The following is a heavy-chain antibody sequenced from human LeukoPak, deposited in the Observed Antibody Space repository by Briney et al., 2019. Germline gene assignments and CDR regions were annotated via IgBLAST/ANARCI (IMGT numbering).Heavy chain of an antibody. Sequence: GGSLRLSCAASGFTFSGSAMHWVRQASGRGLEWVGRIRSKANSYATAYAASVKGRFTISRDDSKNTAYLQMNGLKTEDTAVYYCTRQFIAARPVYYYYYMDVWGKGTTVTVSS. CDR1: GFTFSGSA. J-gene: IGHJ6*03. V-gene: IGHV3-73*01. CDR3: TRQFIAARPVYYYYYMDV. D-gene: IGHD6-6*01. CDR2: IRSKANSYAT.